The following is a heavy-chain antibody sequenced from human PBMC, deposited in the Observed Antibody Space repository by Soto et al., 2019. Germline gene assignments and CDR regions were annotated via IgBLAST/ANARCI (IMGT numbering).Heavy chain of an antibody. D-gene: IGHD5-12*01. CDR3: AKDSRRDGYNYFDY. CDR2: ISYDGSNK. CDR1: GFTFSSYG. Sequence: GGSLRLSCAASGFTFSSYGMHWVRQAPGKGLEWVAVISYDGSNKYYADSVKGRFTISRDNSKNTLYLQMNSLRAEDTAVYYCAKDSRRDGYNYFDYWGQGTLVTAPQ. V-gene: IGHV3-30*18. J-gene: IGHJ4*02.